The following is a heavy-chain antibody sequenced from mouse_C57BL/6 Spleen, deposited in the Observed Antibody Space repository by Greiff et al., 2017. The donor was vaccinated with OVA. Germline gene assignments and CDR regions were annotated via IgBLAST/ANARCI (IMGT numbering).Heavy chain of an antibody. CDR1: GYTFTSYW. V-gene: IGHV1-69*01. J-gene: IGHJ4*01. D-gene: IGHD4-1*01. CDR2: IDPSDSYT. Sequence: QVQLQQPGAELVMPGASVKLSCKASGYTFTSYWMHWVKQRPGQGLEWIGEIDPSDSYTNYNQKFKGKSTLTVDKSSSTAYMQLSSLTSEDSAVYYCARTGTGTYAMDYWGQGTSVTVSS. CDR3: ARTGTGTYAMDY.